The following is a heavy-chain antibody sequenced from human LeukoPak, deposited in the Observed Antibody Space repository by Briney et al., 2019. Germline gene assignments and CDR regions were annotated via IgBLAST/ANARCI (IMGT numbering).Heavy chain of an antibody. D-gene: IGHD1-14*01. CDR3: ARGTSYFQH. J-gene: IGHJ1*01. Sequence: SETLSLTCTVSGGSISSGGYYWTWIRQPPGKGLEWIGYVYYNGTTNYNPSLKSRVTISVDMSKNQFSLRLSSVTAADTAVYYCARGTSYFQHWGQGTLVTVSS. V-gene: IGHV4-61*08. CDR1: GGSISSGGYY. CDR2: VYYNGTT.